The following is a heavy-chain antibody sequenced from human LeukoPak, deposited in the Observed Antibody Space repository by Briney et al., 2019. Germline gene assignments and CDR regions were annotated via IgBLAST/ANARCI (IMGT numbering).Heavy chain of an antibody. D-gene: IGHD2-15*01. J-gene: IGHJ4*02. V-gene: IGHV3-30*03. CDR1: GFTFSGFG. Sequence: GGSLRLSCVASGFTFSGFGMHWVRQAPGKGLEWVAVISYNARHEYYRDSVKGRFSISRDNSKNTVSLQMASLTVEDTAVYYCVRGGSPPTRTWSLDEWGQGTLVSVSS. CDR3: VRGGSPPTRTWSLDE. CDR2: ISYNARHE.